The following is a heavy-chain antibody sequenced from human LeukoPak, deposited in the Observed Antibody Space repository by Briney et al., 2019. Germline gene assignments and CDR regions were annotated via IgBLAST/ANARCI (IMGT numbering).Heavy chain of an antibody. CDR2: ISVYNGNT. V-gene: IGHV1-18*01. CDR1: GYTFSTSA. Sequence: ASVEVSCKASGYTFSTSAISWVRQAPGQGLEWMGWISVYNGNTKYTQKFQGRVTMTTDTSTSTAYMELRNLRSDDTAVYYCARDYSSSWYYFNNWGQGTLVTVSS. D-gene: IGHD6-13*01. J-gene: IGHJ4*02. CDR3: ARDYSSSWYYFNN.